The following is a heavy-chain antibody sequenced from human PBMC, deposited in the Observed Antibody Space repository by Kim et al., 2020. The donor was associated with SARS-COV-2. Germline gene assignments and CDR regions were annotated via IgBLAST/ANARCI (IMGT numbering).Heavy chain of an antibody. D-gene: IGHD5-18*01. Sequence: YYVYSTSVKSRITSNPDTSKNQFSLQLNSVTPEATAVYYCARGYNYGFDYWGQGTLVTVSS. CDR3: ARGYNYGFDY. CDR2: YY. V-gene: IGHV6-1*01. J-gene: IGHJ4*02.